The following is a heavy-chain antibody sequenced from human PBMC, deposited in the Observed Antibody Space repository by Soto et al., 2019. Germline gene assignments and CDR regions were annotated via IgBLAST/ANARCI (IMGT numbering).Heavy chain of an antibody. V-gene: IGHV4-34*01. D-gene: IGHD4-4*01. CDR2: INHSGST. CDR3: ARHSNRNYGLYYFDY. Sequence: SETLSLTCAVYGGSFSGYYWSWIHQPPGKGLEWIGEINHSGSTNYNPSLKSRVTISVDTSKNQFSLKVSSATAADTAVYYCARHSNRNYGLYYFDYWGLGALVTVSS. J-gene: IGHJ4*02. CDR1: GGSFSGYY.